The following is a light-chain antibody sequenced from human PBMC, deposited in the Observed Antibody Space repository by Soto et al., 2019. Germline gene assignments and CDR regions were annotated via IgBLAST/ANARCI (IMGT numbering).Light chain of an antibody. CDR3: QQRSNWT. CDR1: QSVSLS. CDR2: DAS. J-gene: IGKJ1*01. Sequence: EILLTQSPATLSLSPGGRATLSCRASQSVSLSLAWYQKKPGQATRLLIYDASKRASGIPARFSGSGSGTDFTLTISSLEPEDFAVYYCQQRSNWTFGQGTKVDIK. V-gene: IGKV3-11*01.